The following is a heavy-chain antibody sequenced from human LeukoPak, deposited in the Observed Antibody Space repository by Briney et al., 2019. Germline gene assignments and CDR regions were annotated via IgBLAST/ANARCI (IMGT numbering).Heavy chain of an antibody. D-gene: IGHD6-6*01. J-gene: IGHJ6*03. V-gene: IGHV4-61*02. CDR2: IYTSGST. CDR3: ARGGQLGYYYMDV. Sequence: SETLSLTCTVSGGSISSGSYYWSWIRQPAGKGLEWIGRIYTSGSTNYNPSLKSRVTISVDTSKNQFSLKLSSVTAADTAVYYCARGGQLGYYYMDVWGKGTTVTVSS. CDR1: GGSISSGSYY.